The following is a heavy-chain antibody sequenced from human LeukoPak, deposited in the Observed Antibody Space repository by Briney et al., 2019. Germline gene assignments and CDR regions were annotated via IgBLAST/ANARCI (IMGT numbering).Heavy chain of an antibody. J-gene: IGHJ4*02. CDR2: IYTTGST. D-gene: IGHD4-17*01. CDR3: ARAPTTVTIEYLDY. V-gene: IGHV4-4*07. Sequence: SETLSLTCTVSGGSISSYYWSWIRQPAGKGLEWIGRIYTTGSTNYNPSLKSRVTMSVDKSKNQFSLKLNSVTAADTAVYYCARAPTTVTIEYLDYWDQGTLVTVSS. CDR1: GGSISSYY.